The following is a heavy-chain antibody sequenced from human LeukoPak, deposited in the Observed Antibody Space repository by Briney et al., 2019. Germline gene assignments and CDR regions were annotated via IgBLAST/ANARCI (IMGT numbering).Heavy chain of an antibody. Sequence: PGKSLRLSCAASGFTFSDYSMHWVRQAPGKGPQWLADISYDGAHKYYADSVKGRFIISRDNSNNTLYLQMNSLTTDDTAVYYCAKHDSGGVWGCWFDPWGQGTLVTVSS. V-gene: IGHV3-30-3*02. D-gene: IGHD3-16*01. CDR1: GFTFSDYS. J-gene: IGHJ5*02. CDR2: ISYDGAHK. CDR3: AKHDSGGVWGCWFDP.